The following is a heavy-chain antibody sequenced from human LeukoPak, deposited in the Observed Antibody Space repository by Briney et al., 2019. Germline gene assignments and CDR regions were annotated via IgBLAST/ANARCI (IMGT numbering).Heavy chain of an antibody. V-gene: IGHV2-70*11. CDR2: IDWDDDK. D-gene: IGHD6-13*01. Sequence: SGPTLVNPTQTLTLTCTFSGFSLSTSGVCVSWIRQPPGKALEWLARIDWDDDKYYSTSLKTRLTISKDTSKNQVVLTMTNMDPVDTATYYCARMGSSSWYVDYWGQGTLVTVSS. J-gene: IGHJ4*02. CDR3: ARMGSSSWYVDY. CDR1: GFSLSTSGVC.